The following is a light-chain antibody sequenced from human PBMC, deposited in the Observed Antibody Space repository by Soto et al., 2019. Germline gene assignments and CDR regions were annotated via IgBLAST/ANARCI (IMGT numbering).Light chain of an antibody. Sequence: QSVLTQPASVSGSPGQSITISCTGTSSDIGGFNYVSWYQQHPGKAPKLIIFEVSNRPSGVSNRFSASKSGSTASLTISGLQAEDEGDFYCSSYTRSSTWVFGGGTQLTVL. CDR3: SSYTRSSTWV. J-gene: IGLJ3*02. CDR1: SSDIGGFNY. V-gene: IGLV2-14*01. CDR2: EVS.